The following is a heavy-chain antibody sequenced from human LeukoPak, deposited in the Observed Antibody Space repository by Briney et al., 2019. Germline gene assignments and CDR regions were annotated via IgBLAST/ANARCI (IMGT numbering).Heavy chain of an antibody. CDR1: GFTFSSYG. V-gene: IGHV3-30*03. Sequence: GGSLRLSCAASGFTFSSYGMHWVRQAPGKGLEWVAVISYDGNNKYYADSVKGRFTISRDNSKNTLYLQMNSLRAEDTAVYYCARDRGYYGSGDHWFDPWCQGTLVTVSS. CDR2: ISYDGNNK. D-gene: IGHD3-10*01. J-gene: IGHJ5*02. CDR3: ARDRGYYGSGDHWFDP.